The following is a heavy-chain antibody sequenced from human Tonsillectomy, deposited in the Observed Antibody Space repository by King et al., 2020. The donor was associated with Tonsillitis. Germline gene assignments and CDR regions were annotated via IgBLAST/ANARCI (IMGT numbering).Heavy chain of an antibody. CDR3: ARGVLSTSWGMDV. V-gene: IGHV3-21*01. Sequence: VQLVESGGGLVKPGGSLRLSCAASGFTFSSYNMKWVRQAPGKGLEWVSFISYSSRYIYYADPVKGRFTISRDNAKNSLYLQMNSLRAEDTAVYYCARGVLSTSWGMDVWGQGTTVTVSS. D-gene: IGHD2-2*01. J-gene: IGHJ6*02. CDR1: GFTFSSYN. CDR2: ISYSSRYI.